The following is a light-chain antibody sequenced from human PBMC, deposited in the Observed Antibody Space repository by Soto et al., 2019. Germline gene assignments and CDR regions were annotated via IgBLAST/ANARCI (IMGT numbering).Light chain of an antibody. CDR2: GAS. Sequence: EIGLTKYPATLSFSPGGRATLSCRSSRSLSSINLAWFQQKPGQAPRLLIYGASTRATGTPDRISGSGSGTDFTLTISRLEPEDFAVYYCPQCGSSRRTFGQGTKVDIK. J-gene: IGKJ1*01. V-gene: IGKV3-20*01. CDR3: PQCGSSRRT. CDR1: RSLSSIN.